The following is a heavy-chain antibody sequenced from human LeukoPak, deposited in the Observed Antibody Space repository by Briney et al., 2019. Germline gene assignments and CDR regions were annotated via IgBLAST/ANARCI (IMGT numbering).Heavy chain of an antibody. J-gene: IGHJ4*02. D-gene: IGHD3-22*01. Sequence: GGSLRLSCAASGLTFSSSSIHWVRQAPGQGLEWVSCMSSSSNYMYYTDSVKCRFTIFRDNAENSLYLQMNSLRIEDTAVYYCARGLISSGYSPYFDYWGQGTLVTVSS. CDR3: ARGLISSGYSPYFDY. CDR2: MSSSSNYM. CDR1: GLTFSSSS. V-gene: IGHV3-21*01.